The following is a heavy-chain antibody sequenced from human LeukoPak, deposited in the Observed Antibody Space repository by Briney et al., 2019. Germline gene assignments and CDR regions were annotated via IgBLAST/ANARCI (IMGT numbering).Heavy chain of an antibody. CDR2: IYYSGST. CDR1: GGSISSSSYY. V-gene: IGHV4-61*05. J-gene: IGHJ4*02. D-gene: IGHD6-13*01. Sequence: NPSETLSLTCTVSGGSISSSSYYWGWIRQPPGKGLEWIGYIYYSGSTNYNPSLKSRVTISVDTSKNQFSLKLSSVTAADTAVYYCAGLSGSSWYEPFDYWGQGTLVTVSS. CDR3: AGLSGSSWYEPFDY.